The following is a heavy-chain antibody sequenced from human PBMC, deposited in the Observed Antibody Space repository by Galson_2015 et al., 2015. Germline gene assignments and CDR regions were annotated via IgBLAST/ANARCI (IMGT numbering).Heavy chain of an antibody. CDR1: GFAFRSYG. J-gene: IGHJ6*02. V-gene: IGHV3-30*03. D-gene: IGHD3-16*01. CDR2: ISYDGSKT. CDR3: ARGTYASDYYGVDL. Sequence: SLRLSCAASGFAFRSYGMHWVRQAPGKGPEWVAVISYDGSKTYYGGPVKGRFTISRDKSKNMLYLQMTSLIIEDTAVYYCARGTYASDYYGVDLWGQGTTVIVSS.